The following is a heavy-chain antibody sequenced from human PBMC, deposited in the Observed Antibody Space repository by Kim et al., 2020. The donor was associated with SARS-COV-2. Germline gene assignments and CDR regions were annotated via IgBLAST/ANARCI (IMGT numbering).Heavy chain of an antibody. CDR3: AFLRTHYYYYGMDV. Sequence: AQKFQGRVTMTRDTSISTAYMELSRLRSDDTAVYYCAFLRTHYYYYGMDVWGQGTTVTVSS. D-gene: IGHD4-17*01. J-gene: IGHJ6*02. V-gene: IGHV1-2*02.